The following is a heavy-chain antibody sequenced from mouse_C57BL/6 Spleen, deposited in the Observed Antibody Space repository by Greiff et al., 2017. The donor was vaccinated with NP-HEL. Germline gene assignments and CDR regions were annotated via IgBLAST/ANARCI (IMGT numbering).Heavy chain of an antibody. Sequence: EVQLQQSGPELVKPGDSVKISCKASGYSFTGYFMNWVMQSHGKSLEWIGRINPYNGDTFYNQKFKGKATLTVDKSSSTAHMELRSLTSEDSAVYYCARSYDYDERGYAMDYWGQGTSVTVSS. CDR3: ARSYDYDERGYAMDY. J-gene: IGHJ4*01. V-gene: IGHV1-20*01. CDR1: GYSFTGYF. CDR2: INPYNGDT. D-gene: IGHD2-4*01.